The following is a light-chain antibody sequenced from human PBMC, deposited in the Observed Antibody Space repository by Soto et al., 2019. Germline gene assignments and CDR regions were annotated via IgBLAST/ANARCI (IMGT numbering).Light chain of an antibody. Sequence: EIVMTQSPATLSVSPGERATLSCRASQSVRSKLAWYQQKPGQAPRLLIFGASTRATGIPARFSGSGSGTEFTLTISSLQSEDFAVYYRQQYNNWPSVTFGGGTKVEIK. V-gene: IGKV3D-15*01. CDR2: GAS. J-gene: IGKJ4*01. CDR1: QSVRSK. CDR3: QQYNNWPSVT.